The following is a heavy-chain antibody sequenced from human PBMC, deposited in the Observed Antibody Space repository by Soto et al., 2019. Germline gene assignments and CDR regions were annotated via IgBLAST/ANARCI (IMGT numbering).Heavy chain of an antibody. J-gene: IGHJ6*02. Sequence: QVQLVQSGAEVKKPGASVKVSCKASGYTFTGYYMHWVRQAPGQGLEWMGWINPNSGGTNYAQKFQGWVTMTRDTSISTAYMELSRLISDDTAVYYCARSYGSGSYYGMDVWGQGTTVTVSS. CDR1: GYTFTGYY. CDR2: INPNSGGT. D-gene: IGHD3-10*01. CDR3: ARSYGSGSYYGMDV. V-gene: IGHV1-2*04.